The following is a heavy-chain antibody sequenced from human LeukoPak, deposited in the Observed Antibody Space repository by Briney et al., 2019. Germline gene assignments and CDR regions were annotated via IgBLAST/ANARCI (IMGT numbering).Heavy chain of an antibody. Sequence: GGSLRLSCTASGFTFSSYAMYWVRQAPGKGLEWVSSISNSGNNIYYPDSVKGRFTTSRDNAKSSLYLQMSSLRAEDTAVYYCARGSSWSYDYWGRGTLVTVSS. D-gene: IGHD6-13*01. CDR3: ARGSSWSYDY. CDR2: ISNSGNNI. J-gene: IGHJ4*02. V-gene: IGHV3-21*06. CDR1: GFTFSSYA.